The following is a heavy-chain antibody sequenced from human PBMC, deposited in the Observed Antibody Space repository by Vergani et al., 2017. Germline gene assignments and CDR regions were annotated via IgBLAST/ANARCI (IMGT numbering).Heavy chain of an antibody. D-gene: IGHD3-10*01. Sequence: QVQLPQWGAGLLKPSETLSLTCAVYGGSFSGYYWSWIRQPPGKGLEWIGEINHSGSTNYNPSLKSRVTISVDTSKNQFSLKLSSVTAADTAVYYCARGSSGSPYYMDVWGKGTTVTVSS. J-gene: IGHJ6*03. V-gene: IGHV4-34*01. CDR1: GGSFSGYY. CDR2: INHSGST. CDR3: ARGSSGSPYYMDV.